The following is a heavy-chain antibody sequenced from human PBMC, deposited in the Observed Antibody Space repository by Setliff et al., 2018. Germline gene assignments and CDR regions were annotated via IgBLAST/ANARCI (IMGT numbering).Heavy chain of an antibody. J-gene: IGHJ4*02. Sequence: SETLSLTCAVYGGSFSGYYWSWIRQPPGKGLEWIGSIYYSGSTYYNPSPKSRVTVSVDTSKNQFSLKLSSVTAADTAVYYCARRTEYYNFWSGYYDYWGQGTLVTV. V-gene: IGHV4-34*01. CDR1: GGSFSGYY. CDR3: ARRTEYYNFWSGYYDY. CDR2: IYYSGST. D-gene: IGHD3-3*01.